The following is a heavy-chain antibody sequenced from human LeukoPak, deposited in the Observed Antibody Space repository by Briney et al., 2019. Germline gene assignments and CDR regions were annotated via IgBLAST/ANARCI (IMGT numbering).Heavy chain of an antibody. V-gene: IGHV3-53*01. D-gene: IGHD6-19*01. CDR3: ARGTVAAALGY. CDR1: GFTFSSYA. CDR2: IYSGGST. Sequence: GGSLRLSCAASGFTFSSYAMSWVRQAPGKGLEWVSVIYSGGSTYYADSVKGRFTISRDNSKNTLYLQMNSLRAEDTAVYYCARGTVAAALGYWGQGTLVTVSS. J-gene: IGHJ4*02.